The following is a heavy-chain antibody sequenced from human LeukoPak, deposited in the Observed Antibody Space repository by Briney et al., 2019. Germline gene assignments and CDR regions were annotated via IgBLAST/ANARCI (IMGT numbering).Heavy chain of an antibody. J-gene: IGHJ6*03. D-gene: IGHD2/OR15-2a*01. Sequence: PSETLSLTCSVSGDSISSYYWTWIRQPAGKGLEWIGRVYASRSANYNPSLKSRVTMSVDTSKNQFSLKLNSVTAADTAVYYCARALAGGGYGGEYYYYYMDVWGKGTTVTISS. CDR2: VYASRSA. V-gene: IGHV4-4*07. CDR3: ARALAGGGYGGEYYYYYMDV. CDR1: GDSISSYY.